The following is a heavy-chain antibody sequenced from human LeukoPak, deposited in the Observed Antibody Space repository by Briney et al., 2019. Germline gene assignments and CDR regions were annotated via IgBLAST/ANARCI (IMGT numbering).Heavy chain of an antibody. J-gene: IGHJ6*02. Sequence: SETLSLTCTVSGGSISSGGYYWSWIRQHPGKGLEWIGYIYYSGSTYYNPSLKSRVTISVDTSKNQFSLKLSSVTAAGTAVYYCARDIRSRIGGMDVWGQGTTVTVSS. V-gene: IGHV4-31*03. CDR3: ARDIRSRIGGMDV. CDR1: GGSISSGGYY. D-gene: IGHD3-3*02. CDR2: IYYSGST.